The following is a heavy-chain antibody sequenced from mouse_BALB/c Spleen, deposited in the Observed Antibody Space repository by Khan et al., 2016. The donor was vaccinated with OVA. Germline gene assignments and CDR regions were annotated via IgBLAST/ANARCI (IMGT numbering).Heavy chain of an antibody. D-gene: IGHD3-1*01. CDR3: ARGAFDY. J-gene: IGHJ2*01. Sequence: LQQSGPELEKPGASVKISCKASGYSFTGYNMNWVKQSNGKSLEWIGNIDPYYGATTYNQKFKGKATLTVDKSSSTAYMQLRSLTSEDSAVYYCARGAFDYWGQGTTLTVSS. CDR2: IDPYYGAT. CDR1: GYSFTGYN. V-gene: IGHV1-39*01.